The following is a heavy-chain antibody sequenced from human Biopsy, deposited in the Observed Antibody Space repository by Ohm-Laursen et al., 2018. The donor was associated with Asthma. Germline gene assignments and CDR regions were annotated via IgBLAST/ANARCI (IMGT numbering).Heavy chain of an antibody. J-gene: IGHJ4*02. CDR1: EFTVSSNY. Sequence: SLRLSCSASEFTVSSNYMHWVRQAPGKGLEWVSMINSAGSTFYAASVKGRFTISSDTLKNTVFLHLSSLRAEDTAVYYCAKESGTVGWHADYLEEWGRGTLVTVSS. V-gene: IGHV3-53*01. CDR2: INSAGST. CDR3: AKESGTVGWHADYLEE. D-gene: IGHD6-19*01.